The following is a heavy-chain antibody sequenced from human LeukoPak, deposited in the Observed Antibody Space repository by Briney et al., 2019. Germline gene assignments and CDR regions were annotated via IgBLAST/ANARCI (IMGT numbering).Heavy chain of an antibody. CDR2: MNPNSGNT. CDR1: GGTFSSYD. V-gene: IGHV1-8*02. CDR3: AKNVRDTGTFDY. D-gene: IGHD5-18*01. J-gene: IGHJ4*02. Sequence: ASVKVSCKASGGTFSSYDINWVRQATGQGLEWMGWMNPNSGNTGYAQRFQGRVTMTRDTSISTAYMELNSLTSEDTAVYYCAKNVRDTGTFDYRGQGTLVTVSS.